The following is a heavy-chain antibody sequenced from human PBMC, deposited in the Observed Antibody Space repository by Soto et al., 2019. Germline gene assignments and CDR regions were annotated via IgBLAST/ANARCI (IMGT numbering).Heavy chain of an antibody. CDR2: GSYSGTT. CDR3: ARGATVTQYDY. V-gene: IGHV4-61*01. D-gene: IGHD4-17*01. J-gene: IGHJ4*02. CDR1: GVSVSSGSFY. Sequence: SETLSLTCTVSGVSVSSGSFYWAWIRQPPGKGLEWIGFGSYSGTTNYKPSLKSRVSISVDTSRSQISLKVSSLTAADTAIYYCARGATVTQYDYWGQGTLVTVSS.